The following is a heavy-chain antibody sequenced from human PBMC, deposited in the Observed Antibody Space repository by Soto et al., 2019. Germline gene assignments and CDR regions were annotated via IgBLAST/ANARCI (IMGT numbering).Heavy chain of an antibody. CDR2: MSHSGGT. Sequence: QVQLQQWGAGLLKPSETLSLTCAVYGGFVSSGSYYWSWIRQPPGKGLEWIGEMSHSGGTHFNPSSIRRAPIPLATSKKQYSRTLSSVAAAKTARYCCARVERGPPTTGGEAFDGWGPGTMVTLSS. CDR3: ARVERGPPTTGGEAFDG. CDR1: GGFVSSGSYY. D-gene: IGHD1-1*01. V-gene: IGHV4-34*01. J-gene: IGHJ3*01.